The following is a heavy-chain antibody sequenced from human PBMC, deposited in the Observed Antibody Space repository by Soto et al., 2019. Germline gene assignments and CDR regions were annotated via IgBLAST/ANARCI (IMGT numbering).Heavy chain of an antibody. J-gene: IGHJ4*02. V-gene: IGHV1-69*01. D-gene: IGHD1-26*01. Sequence: QVQLVQSGAEVKKPGSSVKVSCKASGGTFSSYSINWVRQAPGQGLEWMGEIIPIFGTANYAQKFQGRVTITAGESTSTAYMELGSLRSEDTAGYYCARDGGRDSGGIDYWGQGTLVTVSS. CDR1: GGTFSSYS. CDR3: ARDGGRDSGGIDY. CDR2: IIPIFGTA.